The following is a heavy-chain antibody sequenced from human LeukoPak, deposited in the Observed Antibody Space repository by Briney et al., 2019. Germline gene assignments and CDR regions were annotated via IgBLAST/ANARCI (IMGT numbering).Heavy chain of an antibody. CDR2: INPSGGST. V-gene: IGHV1-46*01. CDR3: ARDIPATAIFDY. D-gene: IGHD2-2*02. Sequence: ASVKVSCKASGYTFTSYYMHWVRQAPGQGLEWMGIINPSGGSTSYAQKFQGRVTMTRDMSTSTVYMELSSLRSEDTAVYYCARDIPATAIFDYWGQGTLVTVSS. CDR1: GYTFTSYY. J-gene: IGHJ4*02.